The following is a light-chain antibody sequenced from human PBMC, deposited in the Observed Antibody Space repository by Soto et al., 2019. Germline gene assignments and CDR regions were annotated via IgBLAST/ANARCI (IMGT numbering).Light chain of an antibody. J-gene: IGLJ2*01. CDR2: KDS. V-gene: IGLV3-25*03. CDR1: VLTKHS. Sequence: SSELTQPPSVSVSPGQTARITCSGDVLTKHSAHWYQQKPGQAPVLVMYKDSERPSGIPERFSGSSSGTTVTLTISGVQAEDEADYYCQSADSIFTYVVFGGGTKLTVL. CDR3: QSADSIFTYVV.